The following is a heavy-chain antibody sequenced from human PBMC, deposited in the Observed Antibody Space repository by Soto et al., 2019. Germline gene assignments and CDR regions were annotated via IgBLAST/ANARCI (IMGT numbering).Heavy chain of an antibody. Sequence: GGSLRLSCAASGFTFSSYAMSWVRQAPGKGLEWVSAISGSGGSTYYADSVKGRFTISRDNSKNTLYLRMNSLRAEDTAVYYCAKDQNPVGTGSRIMDYWGQGTLVTVSS. D-gene: IGHD3-9*01. V-gene: IGHV3-23*01. CDR2: ISGSGGST. J-gene: IGHJ4*02. CDR3: AKDQNPVGTGSRIMDY. CDR1: GFTFSSYA.